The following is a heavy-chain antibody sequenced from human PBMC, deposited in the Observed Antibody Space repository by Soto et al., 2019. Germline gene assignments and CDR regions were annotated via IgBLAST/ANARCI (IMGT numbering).Heavy chain of an antibody. CDR3: ASEEIAVAGTVFDY. D-gene: IGHD6-19*01. CDR1: GFTFSSYS. V-gene: IGHV3-48*02. Sequence: EVQLVESGGGLVQPGGSLRLSCAASGFTFSSYSMNWVRQAPGKGLEWVSYISSSSSTIYYADSVKGRFTISRDNAKNSLYLQMNSLRDEDTAVYYCASEEIAVAGTVFDYWGQGTLVTVSS. CDR2: ISSSSSTI. J-gene: IGHJ4*02.